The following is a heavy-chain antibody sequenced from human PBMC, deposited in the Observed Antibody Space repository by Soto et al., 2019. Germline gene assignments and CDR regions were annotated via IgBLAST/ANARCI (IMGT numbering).Heavy chain of an antibody. Sequence: GGSLRPSCAASGFTFIGHIMSWVRQAPGEGLEWVSAISGSDGSTSYADSVKGRFTISTDSSKNTLYLQMNSLRVEDTALYYCAKDHLLVSTIRGGQGTLVTVSS. J-gene: IGHJ4*02. CDR2: ISGSDGST. CDR1: GFTFIGHI. V-gene: IGHV3-23*01. CDR3: AKDHLLVSTIR. D-gene: IGHD5-12*01.